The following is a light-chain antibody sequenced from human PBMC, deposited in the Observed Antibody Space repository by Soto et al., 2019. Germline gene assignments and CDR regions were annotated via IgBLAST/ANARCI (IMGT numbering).Light chain of an antibody. CDR1: QSISNY. CDR2: AAY. V-gene: IGKV1-39*01. Sequence: IQMTQSPSSLSASVGDRVTITCRASQSISNYLKWYQQAPGKTPKVLIYAAYTLQSGVPSRFSGSGSGTDFTLTISSLQPEDFATYYCQQSYSTPFTFGGGTKVDIK. J-gene: IGKJ4*01. CDR3: QQSYSTPFT.